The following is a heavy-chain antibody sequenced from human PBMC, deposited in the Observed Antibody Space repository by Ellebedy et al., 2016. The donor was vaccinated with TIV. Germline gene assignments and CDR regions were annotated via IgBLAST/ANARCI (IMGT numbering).Heavy chain of an antibody. D-gene: IGHD3-9*01. CDR3: ARAGTYYDILTGYPFFDY. Sequence: GGSLRLSXAASGFTFSSYAMHWVRQAPGKGLEWVAVISYDGSNKYYADSVKGRFTISRDNSKNTLYLQMNSLRAEDTAVYYCARAGTYYDILTGYPFFDYWGQGTLVTVSS. CDR1: GFTFSSYA. V-gene: IGHV3-30-3*01. CDR2: ISYDGSNK. J-gene: IGHJ4*02.